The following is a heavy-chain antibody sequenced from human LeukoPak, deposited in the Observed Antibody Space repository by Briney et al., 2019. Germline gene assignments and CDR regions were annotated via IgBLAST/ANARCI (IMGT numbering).Heavy chain of an antibody. CDR3: VRQRAGGNWFDP. CDR2: INTDGSST. D-gene: IGHD3-10*01. CDR1: AFTFSSYW. Sequence: GGSLRLSCAASAFTFSSYWMHWVRQAPGKGLVWVSRINTDGSSTSYADSVKGRFTISRDNAKNTLYLQMNSLRAEDTAVYYCVRQRAGGNWFDPWGQGTLVTVSS. V-gene: IGHV3-74*01. J-gene: IGHJ5*02.